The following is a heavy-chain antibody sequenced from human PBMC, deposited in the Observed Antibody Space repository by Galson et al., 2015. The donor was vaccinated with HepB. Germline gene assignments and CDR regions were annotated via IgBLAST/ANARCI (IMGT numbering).Heavy chain of an antibody. Sequence: SLRLSCAASGFTFSTYALHWVRQAPGKGLEWVAVISDDGDNKYYADSVKGRFTISRDNSKNRLYLQMNSLKTEDTAVYYCARGSAGAPDVFDIWGQGTLVTVSS. D-gene: IGHD3-3*01. V-gene: IGHV3-30-3*01. CDR1: GFTFSTYA. J-gene: IGHJ3*02. CDR3: ARGSAGAPDVFDI. CDR2: ISDDGDNK.